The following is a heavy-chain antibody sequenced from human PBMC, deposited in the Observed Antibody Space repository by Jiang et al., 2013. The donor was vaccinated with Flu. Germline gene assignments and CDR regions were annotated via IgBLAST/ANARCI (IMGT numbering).Heavy chain of an antibody. CDR1: GYTFTSYG. CDR2: ISAYNGNT. D-gene: IGHD4-23*01. CDR3: ARDRVTVVTQGSGYVDY. V-gene: IGHV1-18*04. J-gene: IGHJ4*02. Sequence: GAEVKKPGASVKVSCKASGYTFTSYGISWVRQAPGQGLEWMGWISAYNGNTNYAQKLQGRVTMTTDTSTSTAYMELRSLRSDDTAVYYCARDRVTVVTQGSGYVDYWGQGTLVTVSS.